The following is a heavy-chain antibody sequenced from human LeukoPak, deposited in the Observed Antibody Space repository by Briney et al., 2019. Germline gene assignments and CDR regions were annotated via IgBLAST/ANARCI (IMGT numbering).Heavy chain of an antibody. CDR3: AKDQSNFWSGYLDY. CDR2: VSGSGGST. Sequence: PGGSLRLSXAASGFTFSSYAMSWVRQAPGKGLEWVSAVSGSGGSTYYADSVKGRFTISRDNSKNTLYLQMNCLRAEDTAVYYCAKDQSNFWSGYLDYWGQGALVTVSS. J-gene: IGHJ4*02. V-gene: IGHV3-23*01. CDR1: GFTFSSYA. D-gene: IGHD3-3*01.